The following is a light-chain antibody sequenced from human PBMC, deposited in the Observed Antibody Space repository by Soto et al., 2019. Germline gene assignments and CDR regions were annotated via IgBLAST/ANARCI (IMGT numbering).Light chain of an antibody. J-gene: IGKJ5*01. CDR2: DAS. Sequence: PGERATLSCRASQRVSSYLAWYQQKPGQAPRLLIYDASNRATGIPARFSGSGSGTDFTLTISSLEPEDFAVYYCQQRSDWPPITFGQGTRLEIK. CDR3: QQRSDWPPIT. V-gene: IGKV3-11*01. CDR1: QRVSSY.